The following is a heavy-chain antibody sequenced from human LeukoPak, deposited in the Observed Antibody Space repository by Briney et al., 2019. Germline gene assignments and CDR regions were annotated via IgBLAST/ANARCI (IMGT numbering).Heavy chain of an antibody. D-gene: IGHD2-2*01. Sequence: GGSLRLSCAASGFTFSSYGMHWVRQAPGKGLEWVAFIRYDGSNKYYADSVKGRFTISRDNSKNTLYLQMNSLRAEDTAVYYCAKLLVPAARMYNWFDPWGQGILVTVSS. V-gene: IGHV3-30*02. CDR3: AKLLVPAARMYNWFDP. CDR2: IRYDGSNK. J-gene: IGHJ5*02. CDR1: GFTFSSYG.